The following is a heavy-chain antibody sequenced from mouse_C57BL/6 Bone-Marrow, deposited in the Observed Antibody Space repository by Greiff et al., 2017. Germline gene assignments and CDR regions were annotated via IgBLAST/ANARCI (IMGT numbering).Heavy chain of an antibody. CDR2: ISGGGGNT. Sequence: EVKLMESGGGLVKPGGSLKLSCAASGFTFSSYTMSWVRQTPEKRLEWVATISGGGGNTYYPDSVKGRFTISRDNAKNTLYLQMSSLRSEDTALYYCARHGIYDGYLSYAMDYWGQGTSVTVSS. J-gene: IGHJ4*01. CDR3: ARHGIYDGYLSYAMDY. D-gene: IGHD2-3*01. CDR1: GFTFSSYT. V-gene: IGHV5-9*01.